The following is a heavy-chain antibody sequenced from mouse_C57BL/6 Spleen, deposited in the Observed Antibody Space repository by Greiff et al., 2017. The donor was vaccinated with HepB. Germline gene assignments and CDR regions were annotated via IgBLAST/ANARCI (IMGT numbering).Heavy chain of an antibody. CDR1: GYTFTSYW. V-gene: IGHV1-53*01. D-gene: IGHD1-1*01. Sequence: QVQLQQPGTELVKPGASVKLSCKASGYTFTSYWMHWVKQRPGQGLEWIGNINPSNGGTNYNEKFKSKATLTVDTSSSTAYMQISSLTSEDSAVYYCARANYGSSYNAMDYWGQGTSVTVSS. J-gene: IGHJ4*01. CDR3: ARANYGSSYNAMDY. CDR2: INPSNGGT.